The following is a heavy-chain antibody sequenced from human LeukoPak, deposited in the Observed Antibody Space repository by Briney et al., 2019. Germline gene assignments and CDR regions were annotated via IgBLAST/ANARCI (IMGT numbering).Heavy chain of an antibody. J-gene: IGHJ4*02. CDR1: GFTFSSYA. CDR2: ISGSGGST. D-gene: IGHD3-22*01. Sequence: GGSLRLSCAASGFTFSSYAMSWVRQAPGKGLEWVSAISGSGGSTYYADSVKGRFTISRDNSKNTLYLQMNSLRAEDTAVYYCAKSGTHDRMITMIVVVITFFDYWGQGTLVTVSS. V-gene: IGHV3-23*01. CDR3: AKSGTHDRMITMIVVVITFFDY.